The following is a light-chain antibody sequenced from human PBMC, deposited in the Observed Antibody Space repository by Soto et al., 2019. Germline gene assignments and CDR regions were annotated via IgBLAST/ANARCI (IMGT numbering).Light chain of an antibody. V-gene: IGKV3-15*01. CDR1: QSVSSN. CDR2: GAS. CDR3: QQYYDWPIT. J-gene: IGKJ5*01. Sequence: EIVMTQSPATLSVSPGERATLSFRASQSVSSNLAWYQQKPGQAPRLLIYGASTRATGVPARFSGSGSGTGFTLTISSLQSEDFALYYCQQYYDWPITFGQGTRLEIK.